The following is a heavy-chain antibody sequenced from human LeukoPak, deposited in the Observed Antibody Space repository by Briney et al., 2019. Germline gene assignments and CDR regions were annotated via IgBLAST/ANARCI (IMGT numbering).Heavy chain of an antibody. CDR1: GFTFDDYA. V-gene: IGHV3-43D*03. CDR2: ISWDGGST. D-gene: IGHD1-26*01. Sequence: GGSLRLSCAASGFTFDDYAMHWVRQAPGKGLEWVSLISWDGGSTYYADSVKGRFTISRDNSKNSLYLQMNSLRAEDTALYYCAKVGWEPVHSSLGGYYYYMDVWGKGTTVTVSS. J-gene: IGHJ6*03. CDR3: AKVGWEPVHSSLGGYYYYMDV.